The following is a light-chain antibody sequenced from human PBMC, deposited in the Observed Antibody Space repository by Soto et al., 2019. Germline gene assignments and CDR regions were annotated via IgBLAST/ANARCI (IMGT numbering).Light chain of an antibody. CDR2: GAS. Sequence: EVVLTQSPGTLSLSPGERVTLSCRASQSVASSYLAWYQQKPGRAPRLLIYGASARATGIPARFSGSGSGTEFTLTISSLQPEDSAIYYCQERSKWPLYTFGQGTKLEIK. J-gene: IGKJ2*01. CDR3: QERSKWPLYT. V-gene: IGKV3D-20*02. CDR1: QSVASSY.